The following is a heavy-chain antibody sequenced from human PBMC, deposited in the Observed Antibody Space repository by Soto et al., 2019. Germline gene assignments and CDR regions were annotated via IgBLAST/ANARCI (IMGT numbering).Heavy chain of an antibody. Sequence: GASVKVSCKASGYTFTSYGISWVRQAPGQGLEWMGWISAYNGNTNYAQKLQGRVTMTTDTSPSTAHMELRSLRSDDTAVYYCARDQGNWVYYYYYGMDVWGQGTTVTVSS. CDR3: ARDQGNWVYYYYYGMDV. CDR1: GYTFTSYG. V-gene: IGHV1-18*01. D-gene: IGHD7-27*01. CDR2: ISAYNGNT. J-gene: IGHJ6*02.